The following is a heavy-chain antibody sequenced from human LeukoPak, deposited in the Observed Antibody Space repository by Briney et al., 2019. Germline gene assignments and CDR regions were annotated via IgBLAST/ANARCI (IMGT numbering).Heavy chain of an antibody. J-gene: IGHJ3*02. CDR1: GGSISSSSYY. V-gene: IGHV4-39*07. D-gene: IGHD2-2*01. Sequence: KTSETLSLTCTVSGGSISSSSYYWSWIRQPPGKGLEWIGEINHSGSTNYNPSLKSRVTISVDTSKNRFSLKLSSVTAADTAVYYCARRPGLRYQLPRIYAFDIWGQGTMVTVSS. CDR2: INHSGST. CDR3: ARRPGLRYQLPRIYAFDI.